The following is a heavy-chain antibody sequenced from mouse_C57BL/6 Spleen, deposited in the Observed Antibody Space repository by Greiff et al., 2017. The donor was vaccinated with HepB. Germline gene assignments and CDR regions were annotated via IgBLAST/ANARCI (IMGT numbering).Heavy chain of an antibody. CDR2: IDPSDSYT. D-gene: IGHD2-1*01. CDR1: GYTFTSYW. V-gene: IGHV1-69*01. CDR3: ARSSGKYGFAY. Sequence: VKLQQPGAELVMPGASVKLSCKASGYTFTSYWMHWVKQRPGQGLEWIGEIDPSDSYTNYNQKFKGKSTLTVDKSSSTAYMQLSSLTSEDSAVYYCARSSGKYGFAYWGQGTLVTVSA. J-gene: IGHJ3*01.